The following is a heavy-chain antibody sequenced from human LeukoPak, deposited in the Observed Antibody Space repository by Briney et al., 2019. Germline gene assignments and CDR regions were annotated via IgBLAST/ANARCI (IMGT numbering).Heavy chain of an antibody. Sequence: GGSLRLSCAASGFTFSDYYMNWIRQAPGKGLEWVSYIASSGSTIYYADSVKGRFTISRGNAKNSLYLQMNSLRVEDTAVYYCARQRRWGFDYWCQGTLGTVSS. CDR3: ARQRRWGFDY. D-gene: IGHD5-24*01. CDR2: IASSGSTI. J-gene: IGHJ4*02. V-gene: IGHV3-11*04. CDR1: GFTFSDYY.